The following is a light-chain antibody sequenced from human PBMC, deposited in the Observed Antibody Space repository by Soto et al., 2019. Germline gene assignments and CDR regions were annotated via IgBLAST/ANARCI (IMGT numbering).Light chain of an antibody. CDR3: SSYTTSGTYV. V-gene: IGLV2-14*03. J-gene: IGLJ1*01. CDR2: DVS. Sequence: QSALTQPASVSGSPGQSITISCTGTISDVGGYNYVSWYQHHPGKAPKLMIYDVSYRPSGVSNRFSGSKSGNTASLTVSGLQAEDECDYYCSSYTTSGTYVFGTGTKLTVL. CDR1: ISDVGGYNY.